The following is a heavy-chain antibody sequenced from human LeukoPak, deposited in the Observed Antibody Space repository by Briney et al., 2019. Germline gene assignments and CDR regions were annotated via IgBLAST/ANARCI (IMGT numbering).Heavy chain of an antibody. V-gene: IGHV3-23*01. J-gene: IGHJ3*02. D-gene: IGHD2-15*01. Sequence: GGSLRLSCAASGFTFSSYAMSWVRQAPGKGLEWVSLISASGGSTYYADSVKGRFTISRDNSKNTLYLQMNSLRAEDTAVYYCAKESGYCSGGRCYPGAFDIWGQGTMVTVSS. CDR2: ISASGGST. CDR1: GFTFSSYA. CDR3: AKESGYCSGGRCYPGAFDI.